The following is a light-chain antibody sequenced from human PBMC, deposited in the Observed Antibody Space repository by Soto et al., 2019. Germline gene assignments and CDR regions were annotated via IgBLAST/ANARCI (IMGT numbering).Light chain of an antibody. CDR3: RHYANWPLT. CDR1: QSIHTS. Sequence: MTQSPSTLSASVGDRVTITCRASQSIHTSLAWYQQKSGKPPRLVIYDSTLRANGVPDRFGGSRSGTEFTLTINSLEPEDFAVYYCRHYANWPLTFGGGTKVDIK. V-gene: IGKV3D-15*01. J-gene: IGKJ4*01. CDR2: DST.